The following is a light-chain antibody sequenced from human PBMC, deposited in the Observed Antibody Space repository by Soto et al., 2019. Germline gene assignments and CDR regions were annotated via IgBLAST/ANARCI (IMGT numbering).Light chain of an antibody. CDR2: GAS. V-gene: IGKV3-20*01. J-gene: IGKJ3*01. CDR1: QSVSSSY. CDR3: QQYGSSPPIT. Sequence: EIVLTQSPGTLSLSPGERATLSYRASQSVSSSYLAWYQHKPGQAPRLLIYGASGRATGIPDRFSGSGSGTDFTLTISRLEPEDFAVYYCQQYGSSPPITFGPGTKVDIK.